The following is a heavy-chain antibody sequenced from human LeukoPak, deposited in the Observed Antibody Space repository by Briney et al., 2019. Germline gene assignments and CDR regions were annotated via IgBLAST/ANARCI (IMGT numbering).Heavy chain of an antibody. J-gene: IGHJ4*02. CDR3: ARDTGGGYSCYDC. CDR1: GFTFSSYW. D-gene: IGHD5-18*01. Sequence: GGSLRLACAVSGFTFSSYWMTWIRQAPGKVLGWVANIKQDGSEKYYVDSVKGRFTISRDNAKNSLYLQMNSLRAEDTAVYYCARDTGGGYSCYDCWGQGTLVTVSS. CDR2: IKQDGSEK. V-gene: IGHV3-7*01.